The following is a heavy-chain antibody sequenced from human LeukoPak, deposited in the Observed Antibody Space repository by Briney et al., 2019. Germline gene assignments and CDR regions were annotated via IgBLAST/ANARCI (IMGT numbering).Heavy chain of an antibody. V-gene: IGHV4-59*01. CDR1: GGSISSYY. Sequence: SETLSLTCTVSGGSISSYYWSWIRQPPGERLEWIGYIYYSGSTNYNPSLKSRVTISVDTSKNQFSLKLSSVTAADTAVYYCARARGYSYGSIRFDYWGQGTLVTVSS. J-gene: IGHJ4*02. CDR3: ARARGYSYGSIRFDY. CDR2: IYYSGST. D-gene: IGHD5-18*01.